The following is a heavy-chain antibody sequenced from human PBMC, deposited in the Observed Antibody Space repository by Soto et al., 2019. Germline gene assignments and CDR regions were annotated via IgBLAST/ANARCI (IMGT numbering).Heavy chain of an antibody. CDR1: GFTVSDNY. CDR3: AREYSLAVVAPGY. J-gene: IGHJ4*02. Sequence: GGSLRLSCAAFGFTVSDNYMSWVRQAPGKRLEWVSVIYSSGSTYYPDSVKGRFTISRDNSSNILYLQMNSLRVEDTAVYYCAREYSLAVVAPGYWGQGILVTVSS. V-gene: IGHV3-66*01. CDR2: IYSSGST. D-gene: IGHD2-15*01.